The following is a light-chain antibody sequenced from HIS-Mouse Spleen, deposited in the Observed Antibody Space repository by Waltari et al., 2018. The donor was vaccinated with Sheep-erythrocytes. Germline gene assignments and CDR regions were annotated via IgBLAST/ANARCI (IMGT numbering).Light chain of an antibody. CDR1: QGISSA. V-gene: IGKV1D-13*01. CDR3: QQFNNYPRT. Sequence: AIQLTQSPSSLSASVGDRVTITFRASQGISSALSWDQQKPGKAPKLLIYDASSLESGVPSRFSGSGSGTDFTITISSLQPEDFATYYCQQFNNYPRTFGQGTKVEIK. J-gene: IGKJ1*01. CDR2: DAS.